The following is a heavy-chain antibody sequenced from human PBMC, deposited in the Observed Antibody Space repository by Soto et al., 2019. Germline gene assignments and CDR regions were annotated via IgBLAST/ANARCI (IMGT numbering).Heavy chain of an antibody. V-gene: IGHV4-30-2*01. Sequence: QVQLQESGSRLVRPSQTLSLTCSVSGGSVNSGGYSWSWIRQPPGKGLEWIGFISPSGSPAYNPSIKSRVTISVDRYNNQISLELSSVPAEDTAVYYCARGVLAWGPGTLVTVSS. CDR3: ARGVLA. J-gene: IGHJ5*02. D-gene: IGHD2-8*01. CDR2: ISPSGSP. CDR1: GGSVNSGGYS.